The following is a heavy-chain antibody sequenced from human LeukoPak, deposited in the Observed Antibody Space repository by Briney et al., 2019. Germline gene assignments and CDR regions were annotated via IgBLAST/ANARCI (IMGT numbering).Heavy chain of an antibody. CDR1: GFTFAKAW. D-gene: IGHD3-10*02. CDR3: AELGITMIGGV. V-gene: IGHV3-33*03. J-gene: IGHJ6*03. CDR2: IWYDGSDK. Sequence: GGSLRLSCAASGFTFAKAWMTWVRQAPGKGLGWVAFIWYDGSDKYYADSVKGRFTISRDNAKNSLYLQMNSLRAEETAVYYCAELGITMIGGVWGKGTTVTIS.